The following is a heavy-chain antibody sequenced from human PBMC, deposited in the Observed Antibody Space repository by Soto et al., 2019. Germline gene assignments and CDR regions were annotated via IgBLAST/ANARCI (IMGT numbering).Heavy chain of an antibody. V-gene: IGHV3-23*01. CDR2: ISGSSSST. CDR3: TKGLYCSSTSCYGAHSYYMDV. D-gene: IGHD2-2*01. Sequence: GGSLRLSCAASGFTFSSYAMSWVRQAPGKGLEWVSGISGSSSSTYYADSVKGRFTISRDSSKNTLYLQVNSLRAEDTAVYYCTKGLYCSSTSCYGAHSYYMDVWGKGTTVTVSS. J-gene: IGHJ6*03. CDR1: GFTFSSYA.